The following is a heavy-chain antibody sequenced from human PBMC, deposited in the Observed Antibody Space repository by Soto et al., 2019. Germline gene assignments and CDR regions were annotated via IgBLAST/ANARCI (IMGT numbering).Heavy chain of an antibody. D-gene: IGHD1-26*01. CDR2: ITTDGGST. Sequence: GGSLRLSCAASGFTFRGYWMNWVRQAPGKGLVWVSHITTDGGSTSYADSVKGRFTISRDNAKDTLYPYMSSLRVDDTAVYYCARDRDIVGASPLAYWGQGTLVTV. J-gene: IGHJ4*02. CDR3: ARDRDIVGASPLAY. V-gene: IGHV3-74*01. CDR1: GFTFRGYW.